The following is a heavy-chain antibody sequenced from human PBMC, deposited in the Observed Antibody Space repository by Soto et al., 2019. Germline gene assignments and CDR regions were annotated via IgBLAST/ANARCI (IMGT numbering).Heavy chain of an antibody. D-gene: IGHD2-15*01. CDR2: IIPIFGTA. V-gene: IGHV1-69*12. J-gene: IGHJ2*01. CDR3: ARVVTVVKSFHYWYFDL. CDR1: GGTFSSYA. Sequence: QVQLVQSGAEVKKPGSSVMVSCKASGGTFSSYAISWVRQAPGQGLEWMGGIIPIFGTANYAQKFQGRVTITADESTSTAYMELSSLRSEDTAVYYCARVVTVVKSFHYWYFDLWGRGTLVTVSS.